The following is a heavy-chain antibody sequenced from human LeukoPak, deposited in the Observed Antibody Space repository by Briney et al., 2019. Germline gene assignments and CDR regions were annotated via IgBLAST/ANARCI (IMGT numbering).Heavy chain of an antibody. CDR2: ISSNGGST. D-gene: IGHD6-19*01. CDR1: GFTFSSYA. V-gene: IGHV3-64*01. CDR3: ARGSSGWYNWFDP. Sequence: GGSLRLSCAASGFTFSSYAMHWVLQAPGKGLEYVSAISSNGGSTYYANSVKGRFTISRDNSKNTLYLQMGSLRAEDMAVYYCARGSSGWYNWFDPWGQGTLVTVSS. J-gene: IGHJ5*02.